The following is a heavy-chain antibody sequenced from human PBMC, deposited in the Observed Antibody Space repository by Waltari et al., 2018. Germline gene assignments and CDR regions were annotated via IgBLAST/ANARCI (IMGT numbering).Heavy chain of an antibody. D-gene: IGHD3-9*01. CDR2: IKQDGSEK. CDR3: ARHPPNYYDILTGYYYYFDY. V-gene: IGHV3-7*01. Sequence: EVQLVASGGGLVQPGGSLRLSCAASGFTFSSYWMSWVRQAPGTGLEWVANIKQDGSEKYYVDSVKGRFTISRDNAKNSLYLQMNSLRAEDTAVYYCARHPPNYYDILTGYYYYFDYWGQGTLVTVSS. J-gene: IGHJ4*02. CDR1: GFTFSSYW.